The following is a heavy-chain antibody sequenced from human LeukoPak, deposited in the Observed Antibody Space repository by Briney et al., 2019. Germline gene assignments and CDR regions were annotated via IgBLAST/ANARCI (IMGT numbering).Heavy chain of an antibody. J-gene: IGHJ6*02. Sequence: PGRSLRLSCAAPGFPFSSYAMHWVRQAPGKGLEGGAVISYDGSNKYYADSVKGRFTISRDNSKNTLYLQMNSLRAEDTAVYYCARDQYSGYIQLSGMDVWGQGTTVTVSS. D-gene: IGHD5-12*01. CDR2: ISYDGSNK. CDR3: ARDQYSGYIQLSGMDV. V-gene: IGHV3-30-3*01. CDR1: GFPFSSYA.